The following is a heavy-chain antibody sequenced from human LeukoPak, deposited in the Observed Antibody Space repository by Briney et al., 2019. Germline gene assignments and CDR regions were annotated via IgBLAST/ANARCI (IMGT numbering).Heavy chain of an antibody. J-gene: IGHJ4*02. D-gene: IGHD3-22*01. CDR2: ISGSGDKT. CDR1: GFTFSSNG. Sequence: GGSLRLSCAASGFTFSSNGMSWVRKAPGKGLEWVSSISGSGDKTYYADSVKGRFTISRDDSKSTMYLQMNSLRAEDTAVYHCAKTNGYYDLWGQGTLVIVSS. CDR3: AKTNGYYDL. V-gene: IGHV3-23*01.